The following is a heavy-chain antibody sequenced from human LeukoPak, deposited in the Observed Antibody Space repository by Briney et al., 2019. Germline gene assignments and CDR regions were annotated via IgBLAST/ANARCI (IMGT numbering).Heavy chain of an antibody. CDR1: GGSISSYY. Sequence: PSETLSLTCTVSGGSISSYYWSWIRQPPGKGREWIGYIYYSGSTNYNPSLKSRVTISVDTSKNQFSLKLSSVTAADTAVYYCARANYDSSGYYTLIDAFDIWGQGTMVTVSS. D-gene: IGHD3-22*01. CDR2: IYYSGST. V-gene: IGHV4-59*01. J-gene: IGHJ3*02. CDR3: ARANYDSSGYYTLIDAFDI.